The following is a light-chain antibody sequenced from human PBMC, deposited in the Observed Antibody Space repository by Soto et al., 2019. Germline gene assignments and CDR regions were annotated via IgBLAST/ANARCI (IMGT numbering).Light chain of an antibody. CDR3: QQYGSSPRT. CDR2: GAS. Sequence: EIVLTHSPGTLSLSPGEISTLSCRASQSVSSSYLAWYPQKPGQAPRLLIYGASSRATGIPDRFSGSGSGTDFTLIISRLEPEDFAVYYCQQYGSSPRTFGQGTKVXNK. V-gene: IGKV3-20*01. CDR1: QSVSSSY. J-gene: IGKJ1*01.